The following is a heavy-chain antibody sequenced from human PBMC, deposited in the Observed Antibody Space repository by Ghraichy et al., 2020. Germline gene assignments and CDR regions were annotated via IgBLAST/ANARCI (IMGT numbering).Heavy chain of an antibody. D-gene: IGHD3-10*01. Sequence: GGSLRLSCAASGFTFSSCAMSWVRQAPGKGPEWVSAISGSGGSTYYADSVKGRFTISRDNSKNTRSLQMNSLRAEDTAVYYCAKHAASLVRLVIYYYYYGMDVWGQGTTVTVSS. J-gene: IGHJ6*02. V-gene: IGHV3-23*01. CDR1: GFTFSSCA. CDR3: AKHAASLVRLVIYYYYYGMDV. CDR2: ISGSGGST.